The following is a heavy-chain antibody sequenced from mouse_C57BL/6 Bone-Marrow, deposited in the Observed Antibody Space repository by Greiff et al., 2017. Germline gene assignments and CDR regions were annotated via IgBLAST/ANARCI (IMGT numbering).Heavy chain of an antibody. Sequence: QVQLKESGAELARPGASVKLSCKASGCTFTSYGISWVKQRTGQGLEWIGEIYPRSGNTYYNEKFKGKATLTADKSSSTAYMELRSLTSEDSAVYFCANDYDNFDYWGQGTTRTVSS. CDR3: ANDYDNFDY. CDR2: IYPRSGNT. D-gene: IGHD2-4*01. CDR1: GCTFTSYG. V-gene: IGHV1-81*01. J-gene: IGHJ2*01.